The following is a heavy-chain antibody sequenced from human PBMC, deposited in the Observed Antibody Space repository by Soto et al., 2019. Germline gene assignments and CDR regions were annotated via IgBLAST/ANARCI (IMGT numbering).Heavy chain of an antibody. V-gene: IGHV4-4*02. CDR2: ISHSGIT. Sequence: SETLSLTCAVSGGSITSANLWTCVRQPPGGGLEWIGEISHSGITNYKASLKSRVTMSVDKTKNDVSLKLTSVTAADTAVYYCARVLRGWFDPWGQGTPVTVYS. CDR1: GGSITSANL. CDR3: ARVLRGWFDP. J-gene: IGHJ5*02.